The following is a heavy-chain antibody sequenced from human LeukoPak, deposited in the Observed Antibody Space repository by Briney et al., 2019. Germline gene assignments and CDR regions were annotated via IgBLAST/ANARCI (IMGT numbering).Heavy chain of an antibody. CDR3: AHRHRGASGYYNVFDI. CDR2: ANWAENN. CDR1: GFSLSSSGVA. Sequence: TGPTLVKPTQTLTLTCIVSGFSLSSSGVAVAWIRQPQVNAPEGLPPANWAENNGYSSSLKTRLTITKDTPKNQVVLTMTNMDPADTATYYCAHRHRGASGYYNVFDIWGQGTMVTVSS. D-gene: IGHD3-22*01. J-gene: IGHJ3*02. V-gene: IGHV2-5*02.